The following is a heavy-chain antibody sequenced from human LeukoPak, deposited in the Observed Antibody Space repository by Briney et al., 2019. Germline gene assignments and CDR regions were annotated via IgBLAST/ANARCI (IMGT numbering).Heavy chain of an antibody. CDR3: AGVLLWFGESNWFDP. CDR2: INAGNGNT. Sequence: INAGNGNTKYSQKFQGRVTITRDTSASTAYMELSSLRSEDTAVYYCAGVLLWFGESNWFDPWGQGTLVTVSS. V-gene: IGHV1-3*01. D-gene: IGHD3-10*01. J-gene: IGHJ5*02.